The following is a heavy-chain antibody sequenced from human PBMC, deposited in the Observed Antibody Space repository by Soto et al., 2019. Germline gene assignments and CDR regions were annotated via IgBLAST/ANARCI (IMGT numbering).Heavy chain of an antibody. CDR2: IWYDGSDK. D-gene: IGHD2-8*02. V-gene: IGHV3-33*01. CDR3: ARASGPFDY. J-gene: IGHJ4*02. Sequence: QVQLVESGGGVVQPGRSLRLSCAASGFIFSTYGMHWVRQAPGKGLEWVAVIWYDGSDKYYADSVKGRFTISRDNSKNTLYLQMNSLRAEDTAVYYCARASGPFDYWGQGTLVTVSP. CDR1: GFIFSTYG.